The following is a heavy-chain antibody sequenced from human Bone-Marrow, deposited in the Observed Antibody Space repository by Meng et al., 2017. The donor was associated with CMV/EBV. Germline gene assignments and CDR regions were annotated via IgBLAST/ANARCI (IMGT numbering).Heavy chain of an antibody. CDR3: AREMDAAAFDY. V-gene: IGHV4-31*03. J-gene: IGHJ4*02. CDR2: IYYSGST. CDR1: GGSISSYY. D-gene: IGHD6-25*01. Sequence: LRLSCTVSGGSISSYYWSWIRQHPGKGLEWIGYIYYSGSTYYNPSLKSRVTISVDTSKNQFSLKLSSVTAADTAVYYCAREMDAAAFDYWGQGTLVTVSS.